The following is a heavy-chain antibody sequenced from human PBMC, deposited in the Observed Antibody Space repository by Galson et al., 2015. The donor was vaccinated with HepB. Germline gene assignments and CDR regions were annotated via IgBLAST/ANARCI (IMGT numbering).Heavy chain of an antibody. D-gene: IGHD1-14*01. CDR2: ISGYSGDT. V-gene: IGHV1-18*01. Sequence: SVKVSCKASGYTFSSYSITWLRQAPGQGLECMGWISGYSGDTNYAQKFQGRVTMTIDTSTSTAYMELRSLTSDDTAIYYCARVGRTSYYFDYWGQGTLSPSPQ. CDR3: ARVGRTSYYFDY. CDR1: GYTFSSYS. J-gene: IGHJ4*02.